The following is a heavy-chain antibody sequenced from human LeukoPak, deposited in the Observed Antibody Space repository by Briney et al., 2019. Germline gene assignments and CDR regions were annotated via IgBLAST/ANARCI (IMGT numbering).Heavy chain of an antibody. Sequence: EASVKVSCKASGYTFTSYDIHWVRQATGQGLEWMGWISAYNGNTNYAQKLQGRVTMTTDTSTSTAYMELRSLRSDDTAVYYRARVLITFGGVIPQVPQPAQYYFDYWGQGTLVTVSS. CDR3: ARVLITFGGVIPQVPQPAQYYFDY. CDR2: ISAYNGNT. J-gene: IGHJ4*02. D-gene: IGHD3-16*01. CDR1: GYTFTSYD. V-gene: IGHV1-18*01.